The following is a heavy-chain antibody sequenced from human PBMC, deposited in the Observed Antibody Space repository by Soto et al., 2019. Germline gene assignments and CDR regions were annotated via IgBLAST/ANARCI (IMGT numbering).Heavy chain of an antibody. J-gene: IGHJ4*02. V-gene: IGHV3-23*01. CDR3: ARGTGGSSSTLFDY. CDR1: GFTFSTFA. Sequence: EVQLLESGGGLVQPGGSLRLSCAASGFTFSTFAMSWVRQAPGKGLEWVTTISGGDFRTYYADAVGGRFTISRDHSRNTLFLQMDSLRVEDTALYFCARGTGGSSSTLFDYWSQGTLVTVSS. CDR2: ISGGDFRT. D-gene: IGHD2-2*01.